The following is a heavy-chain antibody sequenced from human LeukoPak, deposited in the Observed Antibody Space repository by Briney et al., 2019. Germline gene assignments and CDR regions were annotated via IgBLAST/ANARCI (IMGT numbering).Heavy chain of an antibody. Sequence: GGSLRLSCAASGFTVSSNYMSWVRQAPGKGLEWVSVIYSGGSTYYADSVKGRFPISRHNSKNTLYLQMNSLRAEDTAVYYCARAGSSIAPPAYWGQGTLVTVSS. CDR2: IYSGGST. J-gene: IGHJ4*02. D-gene: IGHD6-6*01. V-gene: IGHV3-53*04. CDR3: ARAGSSIAPPAY. CDR1: GFTVSSNY.